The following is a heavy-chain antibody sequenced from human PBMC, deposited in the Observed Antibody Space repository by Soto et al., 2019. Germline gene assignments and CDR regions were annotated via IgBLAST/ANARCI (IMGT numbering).Heavy chain of an antibody. CDR3: AREGLGDYIWGSYRAYFDY. V-gene: IGHV1-18*01. D-gene: IGHD3-16*02. Sequence: GASVKVSCKASGYTFTSYGISWVRQAPGQGLEWMGWISAYNGNTNYAQKLQGRVTMTTDTSTSTAYMELRRLRSDDTAVYYCAREGLGDYIWGSYRAYFDYWGQGTLVTVSS. J-gene: IGHJ4*02. CDR1: GYTFTSYG. CDR2: ISAYNGNT.